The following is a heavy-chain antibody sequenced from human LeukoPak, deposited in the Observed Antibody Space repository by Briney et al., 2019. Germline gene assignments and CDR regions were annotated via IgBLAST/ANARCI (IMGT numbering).Heavy chain of an antibody. CDR1: GFTFSSYW. J-gene: IGHJ4*02. V-gene: IGHV3-7*01. CDR3: ARMLHYYDSSGHNGVDY. CDR2: IKQDGSEK. D-gene: IGHD3-22*01. Sequence: GGSLRLSCAASGFTFSSYWMSWVRQAPGKGLEWVANIKQDGSEKYYVDSVKGRFTISRDNAKNSLYLQMDSLRAEDTAVYYCARMLHYYDSSGHNGVDYWGQGTLVTVSS.